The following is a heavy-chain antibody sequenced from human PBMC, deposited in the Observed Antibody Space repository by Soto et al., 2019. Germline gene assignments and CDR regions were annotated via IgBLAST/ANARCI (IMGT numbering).Heavy chain of an antibody. Sequence: EVQLVASGGGLVNPGGSRRLSGAASGLTFNTYSISWVRQAPGKGLEWVSSISSSSDYIYYAASVRGRFTISRDNAKNSLYLHMSSLSAEDTAVYYCAADGSGIGGDYWGQGTLVTVSP. CDR2: ISSSSDYI. D-gene: IGHD3-10*01. CDR1: GLTFNTYS. CDR3: AADGSGIGGDY. V-gene: IGHV3-21*01. J-gene: IGHJ4*02.